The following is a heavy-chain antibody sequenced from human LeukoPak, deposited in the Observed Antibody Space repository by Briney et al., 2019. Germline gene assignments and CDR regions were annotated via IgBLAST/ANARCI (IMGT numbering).Heavy chain of an antibody. CDR3: ARVENSGSYFRWGFDP. J-gene: IGHJ5*02. D-gene: IGHD1-26*01. Sequence: GESLKISCKGSGYSFTSYWIGWVRQMPGKGLEWMGIIYPGDSDTRYSPSFQGQVTISADKSISTAYLQWSSLKASDTAMYYCARVENSGSYFRWGFDPWGQGTLVTVSS. CDR1: GYSFTSYW. V-gene: IGHV5-51*01. CDR2: IYPGDSDT.